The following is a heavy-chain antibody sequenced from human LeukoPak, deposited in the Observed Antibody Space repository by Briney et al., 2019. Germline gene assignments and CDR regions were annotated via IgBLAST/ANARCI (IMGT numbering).Heavy chain of an antibody. CDR3: AKDSRNLPFDY. D-gene: IGHD1-14*01. Sequence: GGSLRLSCAASRFTFHDYAMPWVRQAPGKGLEWVSGISWNSGNIGYADSVKGRFTISRDNAKNSLYLQMNSLRPEDTALYYCAKDSRNLPFDYWGQGTLVTVSS. V-gene: IGHV3-9*01. CDR2: ISWNSGNI. CDR1: RFTFHDYA. J-gene: IGHJ4*02.